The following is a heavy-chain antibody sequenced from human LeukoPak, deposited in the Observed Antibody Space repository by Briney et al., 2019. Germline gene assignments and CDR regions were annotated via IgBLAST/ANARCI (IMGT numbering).Heavy chain of an antibody. CDR1: GFTFGGYS. Sequence: GGSLRLSCSTSGFTFGGYSMSWVRQAPGKGLEWVGFIRGKAYGATTEYAASVRGRFTISRDDSKSIAYLQMNSLKTEDTAVYYCTSSFGQLSFFDYWGQGTLVTVSS. CDR2: IRGKAYGATT. V-gene: IGHV3-49*04. CDR3: TSSFGQLSFFDY. J-gene: IGHJ4*02. D-gene: IGHD3-10*01.